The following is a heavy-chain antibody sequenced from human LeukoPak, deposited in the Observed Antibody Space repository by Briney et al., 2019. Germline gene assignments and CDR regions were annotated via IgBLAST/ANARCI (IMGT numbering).Heavy chain of an antibody. CDR2: ISAISGST. D-gene: IGHD3-10*01. J-gene: IGHJ4*02. CDR1: GFTFSSYG. V-gene: IGHV3-23*01. CDR3: AREYYDSGSYGGISFDY. Sequence: GGSLRLSCAASGFTFSSYGMSWVRQAPGKGLEWVSTISAISGSTYFADSVKGRFIISRDDSKNTLYLQMNSLRAEDTAVYYCAREYYDSGSYGGISFDYWGQGTLVTVSS.